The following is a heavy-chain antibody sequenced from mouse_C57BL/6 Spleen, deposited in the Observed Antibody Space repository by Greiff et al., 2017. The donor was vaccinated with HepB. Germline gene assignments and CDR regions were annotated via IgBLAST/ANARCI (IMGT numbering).Heavy chain of an antibody. Sequence: VMLVESGAELVRPGTSVKVSCKASGYAFTNYLIEWVKQRPGQGLEWIGVINPGSGGTNYNEKFKGKATLTADKSSSTAYMQLSSLTSEDSAVYFCARAVVGYFDVWGTGTTVTVSS. CDR1: GYAFTNYL. V-gene: IGHV1-54*01. J-gene: IGHJ1*03. CDR3: ARAVVGYFDV. CDR2: INPGSGGT. D-gene: IGHD1-1*01.